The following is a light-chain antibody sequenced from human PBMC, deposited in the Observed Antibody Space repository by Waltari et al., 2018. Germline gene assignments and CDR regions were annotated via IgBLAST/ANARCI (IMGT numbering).Light chain of an antibody. CDR3: QQGFT. CDR1: QSVSSN. V-gene: IGKV3-15*01. Sequence: ATLACRASQSVSSNLAWYQQRPGQAPRLLIYGASTRATGIPARFSGSGSGTEFTLTISSLQSEDFAVYYCQQGFTFGPGTKVDIK. CDR2: GAS. J-gene: IGKJ3*01.